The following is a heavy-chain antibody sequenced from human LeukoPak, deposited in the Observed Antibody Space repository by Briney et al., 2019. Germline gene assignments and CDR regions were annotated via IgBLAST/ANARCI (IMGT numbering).Heavy chain of an antibody. V-gene: IGHV4-59*01. D-gene: IGHD3-3*01. CDR1: GGSISSYH. CDR3: ARMRLGWLPFDY. CDR2: IYYSGST. Sequence: SETLSLTCTVSGGSISSYHWSWIRQPPGKGLEWIGYIYYSGSTNYNPSLKSRVTISVDTSKNQFSLKLSSVTAADTAVYYCARMRLGWLPFDYWGQGTLVTVSS. J-gene: IGHJ4*02.